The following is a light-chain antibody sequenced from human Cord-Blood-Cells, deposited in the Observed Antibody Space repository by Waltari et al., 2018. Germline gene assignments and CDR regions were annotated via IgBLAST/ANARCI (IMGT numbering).Light chain of an antibody. CDR3: SSYTSSSTWV. Sequence: QSALTQPAPVSGSPGRSITISCTGTSSAVGGYNYVSWYQQHPGKAPKLMIYDVSNRPSGVSNRFSGSKSGNTASLTSSGLQAEDEADYYCSSYTSSSTWVFGGGTKLTVL. V-gene: IGLV2-14*03. J-gene: IGLJ3*02. CDR1: SSAVGGYNY. CDR2: DVS.